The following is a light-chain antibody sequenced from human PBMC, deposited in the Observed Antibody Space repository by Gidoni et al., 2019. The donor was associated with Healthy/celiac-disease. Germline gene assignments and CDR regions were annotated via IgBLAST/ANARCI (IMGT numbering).Light chain of an antibody. J-gene: IGLJ3*02. V-gene: IGLV10-54*01. CDR3: SAWDSSLSAQV. Sequence: QAGLTQPPSVSKGLRQTATLTCTGNSNNVGNQGAAWLQQHQGHPPKLLSYRNNNRPSGISERLPASRSGNTASLTITGLQPEDEADYYCSAWDSSLSAQVFGGGTKLTVL. CDR2: RNN. CDR1: SNNVGNQG.